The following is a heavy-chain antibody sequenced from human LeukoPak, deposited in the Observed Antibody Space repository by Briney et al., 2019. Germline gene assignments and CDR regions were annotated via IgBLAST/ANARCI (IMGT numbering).Heavy chain of an antibody. V-gene: IGHV3-33*03. J-gene: IGHJ4*02. CDR1: GFTFSHFG. D-gene: IGHD4-11*01. CDR3: AKDAQRGFDYSNSLEY. CDR2: IWSDGTNK. Sequence: GGSLSLSCAASGFTFSHFGFHWVRQAPGKGLEWVAVIWSDGTNKYYGNSVKGRFTIHRDDSQNRVYLQMNNLRVDDTAIYFCAKDAQRGFDYSNSLEYWGQGSPVTVSS.